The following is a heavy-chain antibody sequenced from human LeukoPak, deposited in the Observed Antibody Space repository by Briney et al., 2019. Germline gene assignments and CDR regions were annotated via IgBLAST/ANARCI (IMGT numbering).Heavy chain of an antibody. J-gene: IGHJ4*02. V-gene: IGHV3-15*04. D-gene: IGHD6-19*01. CDR1: GFTFSNAW. CDR3: AKDRSGWMVD. Sequence: PGGSLRLSCAASGFTFSNAWMSWVRQAPGKGLEWVGRIESNPDGGTIDYAAPVKGRFTISRDDSKNTLYLQMNSLRAEDTAVYYCAKDRSGWMVDWGQGTLVTVSS. CDR2: IESNPDGGTI.